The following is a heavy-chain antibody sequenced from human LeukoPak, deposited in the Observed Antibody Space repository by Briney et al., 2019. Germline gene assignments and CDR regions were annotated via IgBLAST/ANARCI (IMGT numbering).Heavy chain of an antibody. Sequence: GASVKVSCKASGYTFTSYDINWVRQATGQGLEWMGWMNPNSGNTGYAQKFQGRVTMTRNTSISTAYMELSSLRSEDTAVYYCARVFYDSWSGYLANAFDIWGQGTMVTVSS. D-gene: IGHD3-3*01. J-gene: IGHJ3*02. V-gene: IGHV1-8*01. CDR3: ARVFYDSWSGYLANAFDI. CDR1: GYTFTSYD. CDR2: MNPNSGNT.